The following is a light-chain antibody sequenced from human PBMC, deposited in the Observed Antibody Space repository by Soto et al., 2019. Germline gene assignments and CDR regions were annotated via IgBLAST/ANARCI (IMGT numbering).Light chain of an antibody. J-gene: IGKJ2*01. Sequence: ALQLTQSPSSLSASVGDRVTITCRASQGISSALAWYQQKPGEAPNLLIYDASSLKNGVPSRFSGSGSGTDFTLTISSLQPEDFATYYCQHFNSFPHTFGQGTRLEIK. V-gene: IGKV1-13*02. CDR3: QHFNSFPHT. CDR2: DAS. CDR1: QGISSA.